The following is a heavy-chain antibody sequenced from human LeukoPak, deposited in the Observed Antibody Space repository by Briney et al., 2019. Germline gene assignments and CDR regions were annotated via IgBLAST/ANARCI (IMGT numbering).Heavy chain of an antibody. CDR3: ARGVDL. CDR2: ITHSGSP. V-gene: IGHV4-34*01. Sequence: SETLSLTCGVSSGSLSGYYWRWIRQPPGGGLEWLGEITHSGSPNYNLSLKSRVTISGDTSKKQFSLNLKSVTAADTGVYYCARGVDLWGRGTPVTVSS. CDR1: SGSLSGYY. J-gene: IGHJ2*01.